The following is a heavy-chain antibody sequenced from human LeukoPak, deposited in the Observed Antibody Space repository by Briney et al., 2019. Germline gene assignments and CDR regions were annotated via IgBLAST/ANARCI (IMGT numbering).Heavy chain of an antibody. V-gene: IGHV4-61*02. Sequence: TLSLTCTVSLGSISSSRYYGGWIRQPAGKGLEWIGRFYADGSTHYNPSLKSRVTMSIDTSKNQSSLRLRLVAAAATAVYYCARDVWEADAFDIWGQGTVVTVSP. CDR2: FYADGST. J-gene: IGHJ3*02. CDR1: LGSISSSRYY. D-gene: IGHD3-16*01. CDR3: ARDVWEADAFDI.